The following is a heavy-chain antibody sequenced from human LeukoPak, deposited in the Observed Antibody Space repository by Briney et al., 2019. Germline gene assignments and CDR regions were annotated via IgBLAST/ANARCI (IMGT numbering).Heavy chain of an antibody. CDR2: IYYSGST. CDR1: GGSISSSSYY. CDR3: ARERGTYYYGSGSYAFDI. V-gene: IGHV4-39*07. J-gene: IGHJ3*02. Sequence: SETLSLTYTVSGGSISSSSYYWGWIRQPPGKGLEWIGSIYYSGSTYYNPSLKSRVTISVDTSKNQFSLKLSSVTAADTAVYYCARERGTYYYGSGSYAFDIWGQGTMVTVSS. D-gene: IGHD3-10*01.